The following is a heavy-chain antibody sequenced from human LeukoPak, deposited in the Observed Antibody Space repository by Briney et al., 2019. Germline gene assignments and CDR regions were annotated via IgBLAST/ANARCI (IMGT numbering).Heavy chain of an antibody. J-gene: IGHJ4*02. CDR1: GGSISNFY. D-gene: IGHD4-17*01. V-gene: IGHV4-59*12. CDR2: IYYSGST. CDR3: ARSTPYGDYDFDY. Sequence: SETLSLTCTVSGGSISNFYWSWIRQFPGKGLEWIGYIYYSGSTKYNPSLKSRVTMSVDTSKNQFSLKLSSVTAADTAVYYCARSTPYGDYDFDYWGQGTLVTVSS.